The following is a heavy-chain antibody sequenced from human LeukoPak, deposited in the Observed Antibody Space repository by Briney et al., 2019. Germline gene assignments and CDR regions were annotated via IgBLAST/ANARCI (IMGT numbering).Heavy chain of an antibody. D-gene: IGHD1-26*01. V-gene: IGHV3-30*18. J-gene: IGHJ6*02. CDR2: ISYDGSNK. CDR3: AKDRELLYYYYGMDV. CDR1: GFTFSSYG. Sequence: PGGSLRLSCAASGFTFSSYGMHWVRQAPGKGLEWVAVISYDGSNKYYADSVKGRFTISRDNSKNTLYLQMNSLRAEDTAVYYCAKDRELLYYYYGMDVWGQGTTVTVSS.